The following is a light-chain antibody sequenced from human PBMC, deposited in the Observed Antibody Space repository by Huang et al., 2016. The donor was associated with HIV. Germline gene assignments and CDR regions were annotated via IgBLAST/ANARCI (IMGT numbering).Light chain of an antibody. CDR3: QQYNNWPPWT. Sequence: EIVMTQSPATLSVSPGERATLSCRASQSITSNLTWYQQKPGQAPRLLIDAASTRATGIPARFSGSGSGTELTLSISSLQSEDFAVYYCQQYNNWPPWTFGQGTKVEIK. CDR2: AAS. J-gene: IGKJ1*01. V-gene: IGKV3-15*01. CDR1: QSITSN.